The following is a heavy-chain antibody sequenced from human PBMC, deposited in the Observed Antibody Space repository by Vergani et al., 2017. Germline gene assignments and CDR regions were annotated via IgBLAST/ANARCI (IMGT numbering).Heavy chain of an antibody. CDR2: IFYSGST. CDR3: AGGYDHSGFGAFDI. V-gene: IGHV4-31*03. Sequence: QVHLQESGPGLVKPSQTLSLTCTVSGGSFSSDGYYWSWIRQHPGKGLEWIGYIFYSGSTYYNPALQSRVTISIDMFKNQFSLKLSSVTVADTAVYYCAGGYDHSGFGAFDIWGQGTMVTGSS. J-gene: IGHJ3*02. CDR1: GGSFSSDGYY. D-gene: IGHD3-22*01.